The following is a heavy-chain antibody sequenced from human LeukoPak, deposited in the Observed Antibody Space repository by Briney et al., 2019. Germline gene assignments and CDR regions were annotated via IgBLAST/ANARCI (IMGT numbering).Heavy chain of an antibody. Sequence: PGGSLRLSCAVSGFAFGSEAMSWVRQSPARGLEWVASISPGGGTTYYADYVKGRFTISRDNSKNSLFVQMNSLRAEDTAVYYCARVMRSDNGRGNNWFDPWGQGTLVTVSS. CDR3: ARVMRSDNGRGNNWFDP. D-gene: IGHD1-1*01. V-gene: IGHV3-23*01. CDR2: ISPGGGTT. J-gene: IGHJ5*02. CDR1: GFAFGSEA.